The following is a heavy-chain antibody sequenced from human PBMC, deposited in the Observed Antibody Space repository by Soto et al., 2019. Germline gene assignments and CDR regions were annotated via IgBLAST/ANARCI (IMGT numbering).Heavy chain of an antibody. CDR1: GFTISDSY. D-gene: IGHD5-12*01. V-gene: IGHV3-72*01. CDR3: PVYSGCRGPDFDY. J-gene: IGHJ4*02. Sequence: PGETLRLSCAVSGFTISDSYMYWGRQPQGKGKELVGRAKNKANSYTTDYAASVNGRFTISRAATSNSPYQQMHSLKTDDTAEYYCPVYSGCRGPDFDYWGQGTLVTVSS. CDR2: AKNKANSYTT.